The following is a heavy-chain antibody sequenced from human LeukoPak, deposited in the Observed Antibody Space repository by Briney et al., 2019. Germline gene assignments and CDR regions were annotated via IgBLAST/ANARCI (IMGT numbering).Heavy chain of an antibody. CDR3: AKSVLYGHHYYYYIDV. CDR2: ISASGAIT. J-gene: IGHJ6*03. Sequence: GGSLRLSCSASGFTYNNYAMSWVRQAPGKGLEVVSGISASGAITYYADSVKDRLTISSDNSKNALYLQMNSLRAEDTAVYYCAKSVLYGHHYYYYIDVWGKGTTVTVSS. V-gene: IGHV3-23*01. CDR1: GFTYNNYA. D-gene: IGHD2/OR15-2a*01.